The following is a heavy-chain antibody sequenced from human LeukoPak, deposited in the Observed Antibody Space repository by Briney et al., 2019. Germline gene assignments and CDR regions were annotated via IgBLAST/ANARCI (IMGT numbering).Heavy chain of an antibody. CDR1: GFSLTMSGVV. V-gene: IGHV2-5*01. Sequence: SGATEVNLIRPLTLTYTFSGFSLTMSGVVVVWIRQSPGKPQEQMIFIYWHDDKRYSPSLKSRLTITKDTSKNQVVLTKSNMDPVDTATYYCAHRARYSSGWYYFDCWGQGSMVSVCS. D-gene: IGHD6-19*01. CDR2: IYWHDDK. J-gene: IGHJ4*02. CDR3: AHRARYSSGWYYFDC.